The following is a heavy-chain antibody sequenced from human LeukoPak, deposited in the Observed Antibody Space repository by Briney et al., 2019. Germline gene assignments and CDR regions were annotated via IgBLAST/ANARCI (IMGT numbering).Heavy chain of an antibody. CDR1: GFTFSSYE. CDR2: ISSSGGTI. CDR3: ARDHGPRYCSSTSCYYYYGMDV. V-gene: IGHV3-48*03. D-gene: IGHD2-2*01. Sequence: GGSLRLSCAASGFTFSSYEMNWVRQAPGKGLEWISYISSSGGTIYYADSVKGRFTVSRDNAKNSLYLQMSSLRAEDTAVYYCARDHGPRYCSSTSCYYYYGMDVWGQGTTVTVSS. J-gene: IGHJ6*02.